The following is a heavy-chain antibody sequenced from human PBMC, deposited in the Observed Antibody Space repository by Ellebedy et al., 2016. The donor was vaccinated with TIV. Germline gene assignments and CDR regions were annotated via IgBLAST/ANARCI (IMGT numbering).Heavy chain of an antibody. J-gene: IGHJ4*02. D-gene: IGHD4-17*01. CDR3: AKDRDDDGDFVFDS. CDR2: LSRSGDTT. CDR1: GFTFSSYV. Sequence: GESLKISXRASGFTFSSYVMSWVRQAPGKGLKWVSGLSRSGDTTYYADSVKGRFTTFRDNPRNTLYLQMNSLRAEDTAVYYCAKDRDDDGDFVFDSWGQGTLVTVSA. V-gene: IGHV3-23*01.